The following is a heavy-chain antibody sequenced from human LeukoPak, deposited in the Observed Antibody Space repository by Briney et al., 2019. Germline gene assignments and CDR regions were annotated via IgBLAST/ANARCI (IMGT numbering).Heavy chain of an antibody. Sequence: GGSLRLSCAASGFTFSSYGMHWVRQAPGKGLEWVAVISYDGSNKYYADSVKGRFTISRDNPKNTLYLQMNSLRAEDTAVYYCALGEYSGYDFQSAPMPPFGYWGQGTLVTVSS. CDR1: GFTFSSYG. CDR2: ISYDGSNK. V-gene: IGHV3-30*03. D-gene: IGHD5-12*01. J-gene: IGHJ4*02. CDR3: ALGEYSGYDFQSAPMPPFGY.